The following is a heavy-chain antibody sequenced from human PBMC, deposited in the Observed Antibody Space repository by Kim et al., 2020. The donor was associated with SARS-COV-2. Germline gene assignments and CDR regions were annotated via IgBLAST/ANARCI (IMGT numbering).Heavy chain of an antibody. CDR3: VRRSNGRTHGFDI. J-gene: IGHJ3*02. CDR2: VIAGGDT. V-gene: IGHV3-13*01. CDR1: GFSFSSYD. D-gene: IGHD2-8*01. Sequence: GGSLRLSCAASGFSFSSYDMHWVRQTPRKGLEWVSAVIAGGDTYYVDSVKGRFIISREIAKSSLYLQMNNRRTDDTAVYYCVRRSNGRTHGFDIWGQGTTVTVSS.